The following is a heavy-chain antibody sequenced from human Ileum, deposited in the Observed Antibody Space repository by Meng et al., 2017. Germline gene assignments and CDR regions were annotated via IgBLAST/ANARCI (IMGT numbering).Heavy chain of an antibody. V-gene: IGHV1-46*01. CDR1: GYTFTSYY. D-gene: IGHD3-10*01. J-gene: IGHJ3*02. Sequence: ASVKVSCKASGYTFTSYYMHWVRQAPGQGREWMGIINPSGGSTSYAQKFQGRVTMTRDTSTSTVYMELSSLRSEDTAVYYCARDYYGSGSDDDAFDIWGQGTMVTVSS. CDR2: INPSGGST. CDR3: ARDYYGSGSDDDAFDI.